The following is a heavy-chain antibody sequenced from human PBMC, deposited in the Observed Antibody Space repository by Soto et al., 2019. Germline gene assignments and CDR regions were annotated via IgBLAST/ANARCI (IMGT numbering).Heavy chain of an antibody. D-gene: IGHD5-12*01. CDR2: TSFDGSHE. CDR1: GFTFSSYP. J-gene: IGHJ3*01. Sequence: QVQLVESGGGVVQPGRSLRLSCAASGFTFSSYPMHWVRQAPGKGLEWVAITSFDGSHEFYADSVKGRFTISRDNSKNSFFWKMKGGRREDRVFFYWGKEYSVGGWKYLLFDSGGKGKRVTV. CDR3: GKEYSVGGWKYLLFDS. V-gene: IGHV3-30-3*01.